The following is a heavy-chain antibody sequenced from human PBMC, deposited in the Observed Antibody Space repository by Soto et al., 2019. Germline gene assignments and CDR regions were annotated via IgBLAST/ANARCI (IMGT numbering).Heavy chain of an antibody. Sequence: SETLSLTCTVSGGSISSYYWSWIRQPPGKGLECIGYIYYSGSTNYNPSLKSRVTISVDTSKNQFSLKLSSVTAADTAVYYCARDPYYDFWSGYLGESYGMDVWGQGTTVTVSS. D-gene: IGHD3-3*01. V-gene: IGHV4-59*01. CDR3: ARDPYYDFWSGYLGESYGMDV. J-gene: IGHJ6*02. CDR2: IYYSGST. CDR1: GGSISSYY.